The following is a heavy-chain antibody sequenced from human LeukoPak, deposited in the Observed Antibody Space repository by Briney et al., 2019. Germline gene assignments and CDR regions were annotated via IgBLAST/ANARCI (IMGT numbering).Heavy chain of an antibody. Sequence: SETLSLTCTVSGGSISSSSYYWGWIRQPPGKGLEWIGSIYYSGSTYYNPSLKSRVTISVDTSKNQFSLKLSSVTAADTAVYYCARGGAYYYDSEGYYFDYWGQGTLVTVSS. CDR3: ARGGAYYYDSEGYYFDY. D-gene: IGHD3-22*01. CDR1: GGSISSSSYY. J-gene: IGHJ4*02. V-gene: IGHV4-39*07. CDR2: IYYSGST.